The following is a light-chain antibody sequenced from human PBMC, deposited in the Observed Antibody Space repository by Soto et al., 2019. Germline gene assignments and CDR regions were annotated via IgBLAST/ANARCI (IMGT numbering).Light chain of an antibody. CDR2: GAF. CDR3: QQRSNWPPIT. V-gene: IGKV3D-20*02. J-gene: IGKJ5*01. Sequence: EIVLTQSPGTLSLSPGERATLSCRASQSLYTNYLAWHQQKPGQAPRLLIYGAFSRATDIPDRFSGSGSGTDFTLTISSLEPEDFAVYYCQQRSNWPPITFGQGTRLEIK. CDR1: QSLYTNY.